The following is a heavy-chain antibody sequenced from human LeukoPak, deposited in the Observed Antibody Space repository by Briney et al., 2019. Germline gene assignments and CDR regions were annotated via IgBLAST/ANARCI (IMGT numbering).Heavy chain of an antibody. CDR2: INPSGGST. D-gene: IGHD2-21*02. V-gene: IGHV1-46*01. CDR1: GYTFTSYY. Sequence: ASVKVSCKASGYTFTSYYMHWVRQAPGQGLEWMGIINPSGGSTSYAQKFQGRVTMTRDTSTSTVYMELSSLRSEDTAVYSCARGAEGGDCSTCLTADYYYGMDVWGQGTTVTVSS. J-gene: IGHJ6*02. CDR3: ARGAEGGDCSTCLTADYYYGMDV.